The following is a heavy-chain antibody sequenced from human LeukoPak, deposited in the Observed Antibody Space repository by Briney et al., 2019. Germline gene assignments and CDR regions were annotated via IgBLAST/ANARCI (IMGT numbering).Heavy chain of an antibody. D-gene: IGHD3-10*01. CDR3: ARDSSMLRGPLVIYYFDF. CDR1: GFTFSSYA. J-gene: IGHJ4*02. V-gene: IGHV3-23*01. CDR2: ISGSGSTI. Sequence: GGSLRLSCAASGFTFSSYAMSWVRQAPGKGLEWVSAISGSGSTIYYADSVKGRFTISRDNAKNSLYLQMNSLRVEDTAVYYCARDSSMLRGPLVIYYFDFWGQGTLVTVSS.